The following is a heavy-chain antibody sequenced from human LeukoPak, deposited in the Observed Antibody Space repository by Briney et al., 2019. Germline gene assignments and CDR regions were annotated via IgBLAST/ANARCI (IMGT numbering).Heavy chain of an antibody. J-gene: IGHJ4*02. V-gene: IGHV3-30-3*01. CDR3: AREGAYYYDSSGYYNDY. Sequence: GGSLRLSCAASGFTFSSYAMHWVRRAPGKGLEWVAVISYDGSNKYYADSVKGRFTISRDNSKNTLYLQMNSLRAEDTAVYYCAREGAYYYDSSGYYNDYWGQGTLVTVSS. CDR2: ISYDGSNK. D-gene: IGHD3-22*01. CDR1: GFTFSSYA.